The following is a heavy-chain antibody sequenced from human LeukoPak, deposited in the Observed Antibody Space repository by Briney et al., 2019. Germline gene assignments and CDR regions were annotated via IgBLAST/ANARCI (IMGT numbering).Heavy chain of an antibody. V-gene: IGHV1-8*03. CDR2: MNPNSGNT. D-gene: IGHD2-2*01. J-gene: IGHJ6*03. Sequence: ASVKVSCKASGYTFTSYDINWVRQATGQGLEWMGWMNPNSGNTGYAQKFQGRVTITRNTSISTAYMELSSLRSEDTAVYYCARGQIVVPAARGYYYYYYMDVWGKGTTVTVSS. CDR3: ARGQIVVPAARGYYYYYYMDV. CDR1: GYTFTSYD.